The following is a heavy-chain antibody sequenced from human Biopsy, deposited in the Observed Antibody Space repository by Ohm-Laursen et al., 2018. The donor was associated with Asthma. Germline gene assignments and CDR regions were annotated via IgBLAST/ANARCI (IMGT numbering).Heavy chain of an antibody. CDR1: GFTFSTYG. Sequence: SLRLSCTASGFTFSTYGMHWVRQAPGKGLEWVAVISYDGGNRYSADSVRGRFTISRDDSKNTLYLQMNSLRAGDTAVYYCAKDVVWFRELGGMDVWGQGTTVTISS. CDR2: ISYDGGNR. J-gene: IGHJ6*02. D-gene: IGHD3-10*01. V-gene: IGHV3-30*18. CDR3: AKDVVWFRELGGMDV.